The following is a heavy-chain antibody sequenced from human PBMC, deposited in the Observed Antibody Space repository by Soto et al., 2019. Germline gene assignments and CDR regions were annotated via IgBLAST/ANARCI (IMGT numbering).Heavy chain of an antibody. Sequence: PSETLSLTCTVSGGSISSSSYYWGWIRQPPGKGLEWIGSIYYSGSTYYNPSLKSRVTISVDTSKNQFSLKLSSVAAADTAVYYCARRSQLVIMTDAFDIWGQGTMVTVSS. CDR3: ARRSQLVIMTDAFDI. J-gene: IGHJ3*02. CDR1: GGSISSSSYY. V-gene: IGHV4-39*01. D-gene: IGHD3-9*01. CDR2: IYYSGST.